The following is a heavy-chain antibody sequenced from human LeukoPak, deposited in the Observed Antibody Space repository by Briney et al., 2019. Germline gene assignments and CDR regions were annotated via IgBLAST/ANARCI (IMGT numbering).Heavy chain of an antibody. CDR3: TELGITMIGGV. D-gene: IGHD3-10*02. CDR1: GFTVSSNY. V-gene: IGHV3-48*03. CDR2: ISSSGSTI. Sequence: PGGSLRLSCAASGFTVSSNYMTWVRQAPGKGLEWVSYISSSGSTIYYADSVKGRFTISRDNAKNSLYLQMNSLRAEDTAVYYCTELGITMIGGVWGKGTTVTISS. J-gene: IGHJ6*04.